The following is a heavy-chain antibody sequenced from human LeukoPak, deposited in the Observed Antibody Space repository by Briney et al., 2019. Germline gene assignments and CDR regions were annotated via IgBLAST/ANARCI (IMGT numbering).Heavy chain of an antibody. V-gene: IGHV1-18*04. J-gene: IGHJ4*02. CDR2: ISAYNGNT. Sequence: ASVKVSCKASGYTFTSYYMHWVRQAPGQGLEWMGWISAYNGNTNYAQKLQGRVTMTTDTSTSTAYMELRSLRSDDTAVYYCARSVVVPAAMTYYFDYWGQGTLVTVSS. D-gene: IGHD2-2*01. CDR1: GYTFTSYY. CDR3: ARSVVVPAAMTYYFDY.